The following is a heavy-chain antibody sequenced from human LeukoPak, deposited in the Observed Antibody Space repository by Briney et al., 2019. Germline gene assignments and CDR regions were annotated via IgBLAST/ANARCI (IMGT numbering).Heavy chain of an antibody. D-gene: IGHD6-13*01. CDR1: GFTFSRYG. CDR3: ARDLYSSSFDY. CDR2: KRYDGSNE. Sequence: GGSLRLSYATSGFTFSRYGVHWVRQAPGKGLEWVALKRYDGSNEYYADSVKGRFTISRDTSKNTVYLQMNSLRDEDTAVYYCARDLYSSSFDYWGQGTLVTVSS. V-gene: IGHV3-30*02. J-gene: IGHJ4*02.